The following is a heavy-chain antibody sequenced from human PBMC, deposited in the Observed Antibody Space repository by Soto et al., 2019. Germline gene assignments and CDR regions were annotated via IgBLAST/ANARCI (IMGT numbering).Heavy chain of an antibody. Sequence: QVQLVESGGGVVQPGRSLRLSCAASRFTFSNYAMHWVRQAPGKGLEWVAVMSYDGSHKYYADAVKGRYTFSRDRSENTVHLQMNGLGAEDTGVYYCAREMGAPSDHYYGLDVWGQGTTVPVSS. J-gene: IGHJ6*02. CDR2: MSYDGSHK. CDR1: RFTFSNYA. V-gene: IGHV3-30-3*01. CDR3: AREMGAPSDHYYGLDV.